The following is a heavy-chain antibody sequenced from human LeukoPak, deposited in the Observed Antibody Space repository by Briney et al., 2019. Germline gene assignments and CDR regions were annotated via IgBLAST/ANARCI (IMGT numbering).Heavy chain of an antibody. D-gene: IGHD6-13*01. J-gene: IGHJ4*02. CDR2: INQDGSEK. CDR3: ARSSSSSWPYYFDY. V-gene: IGHV3-7*01. Sequence: PGGSLRLSCAASGFTFNTFWMTWVRQAPGKGLEWVANINQDGSEKYYVDSVKGRFTISRDNAKNSLYLQMNSLRAEDTAVYYCARSSSSSWPYYFDYWGQGTLVTVSS. CDR1: GFTFNTFW.